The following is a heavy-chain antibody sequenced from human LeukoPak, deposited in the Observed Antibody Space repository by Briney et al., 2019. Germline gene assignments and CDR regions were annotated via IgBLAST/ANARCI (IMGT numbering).Heavy chain of an antibody. Sequence: SVTVSCKASGGTFSSYAISWVRQAPGQGLEWMGRIIPILGIANYAQKFQGRVTITADKSTSTAYMELSSLRSEDTAVYYCATDCSSTSCYAPRYFDYWGQGTLVTVSS. J-gene: IGHJ4*02. CDR3: ATDCSSTSCYAPRYFDY. V-gene: IGHV1-69*04. CDR1: GGTFSSYA. CDR2: IIPILGIA. D-gene: IGHD2-2*01.